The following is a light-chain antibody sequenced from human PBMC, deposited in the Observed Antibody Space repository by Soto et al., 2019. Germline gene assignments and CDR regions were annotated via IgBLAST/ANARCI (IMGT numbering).Light chain of an antibody. Sequence: QSVLTQPASVSGSPGQSITISCTGTSSDVGGYKHVSRYQHHPGKAPKLMIYEVSNRPSGVSNRFSGSKSGYTASLTISGLQAEDEADYYCNSQRSSGTRVFGTGTKVTVL. CDR2: EVS. V-gene: IGLV2-14*01. J-gene: IGLJ1*01. CDR1: SSDVGGYKH. CDR3: NSQRSSGTRV.